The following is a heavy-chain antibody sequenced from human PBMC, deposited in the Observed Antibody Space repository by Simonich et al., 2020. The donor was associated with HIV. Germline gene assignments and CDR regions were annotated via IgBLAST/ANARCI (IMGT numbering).Heavy chain of an antibody. J-gene: IGHJ4*02. CDR1: GFTFSSYA. CDR2: IRGSGGST. D-gene: IGHD3-3*01. CDR3: AKDRYYNFWSGYYDY. Sequence: EVQLLESGGGLVQPGGSLRLSCAASGFTFSSYAMSWVRQVPGKGLEWVSAIRGSGGSTYYADSVKGRFTISRDNSKNTLYLQMNSLRAEDTAVYYCAKDRYYNFWSGYYDYWGQGTLVTVSS. V-gene: IGHV3-23*01.